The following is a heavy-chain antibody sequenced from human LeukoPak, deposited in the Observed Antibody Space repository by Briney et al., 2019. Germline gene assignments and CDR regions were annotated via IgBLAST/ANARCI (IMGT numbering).Heavy chain of an antibody. CDR2: ISAYNGNT. Sequence: ASVKVSCKASGYTFTSYGISWVRQAPGQGLEWMGWISAYNGNTNYAQKLQGRVTMTTDTSTSTAYMELRSLRSDDTAVYYCARPNYDILTGYYHYYYMDVWGKGTTVTVSS. CDR1: GYTFTSYG. CDR3: ARPNYDILTGYYHYYYMDV. D-gene: IGHD3-9*01. V-gene: IGHV1-18*01. J-gene: IGHJ6*03.